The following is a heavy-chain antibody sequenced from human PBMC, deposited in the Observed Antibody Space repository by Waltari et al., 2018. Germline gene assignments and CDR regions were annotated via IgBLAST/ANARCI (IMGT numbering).Heavy chain of an antibody. Sequence: QVQLQESGPGLVKPSETLSLTCTVSGGSISSYYWSWIRQPPGKGLEWIGYSYYSGSTNYNPSLKSRVTISVDTSKNQFSLKLSSVTAADTAVYYCASSYYDSSGPTLDYWGQGTLVTVSS. V-gene: IGHV4-59*01. CDR1: GGSISSYY. D-gene: IGHD3-22*01. J-gene: IGHJ4*02. CDR2: SYYSGST. CDR3: ASSYYDSSGPTLDY.